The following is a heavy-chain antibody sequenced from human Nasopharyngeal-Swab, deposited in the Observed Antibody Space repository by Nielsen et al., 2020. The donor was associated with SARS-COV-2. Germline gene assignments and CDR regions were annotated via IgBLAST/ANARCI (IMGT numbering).Heavy chain of an antibody. D-gene: IGHD5-24*01. J-gene: IGHJ4*02. V-gene: IGHV4-39*01. CDR2: IYYSGST. CDR1: GGSISSSSYS. CDR3: ARLRRDGYQFDY. Sequence: SETLSLTCTVSGGSISSSSYSWGWIRQPPGKGLEWIGSIYYSGSTYYNPSLKSRVTISVDTSKNQFSLKLSSVTAADTAVYYCARLRRDGYQFDYWGQGTLVTVSS.